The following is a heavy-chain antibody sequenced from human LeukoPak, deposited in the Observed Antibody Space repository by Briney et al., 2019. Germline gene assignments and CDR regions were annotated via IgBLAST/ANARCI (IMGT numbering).Heavy chain of an antibody. CDR1: GGSISSGDYY. J-gene: IGHJ3*02. CDR3: ARPRAGGAFDI. Sequence: SQTLSLTCTVSGGSISSGDYYWSWIRQPPGKGLEWIGYIYYSGSTYYNPSLKSRVTISVDTSKNQSSLKLSSVTAADPPVYYCARPRAGGAFDISGPGTMVTVSS. CDR2: IYYSGST. D-gene: IGHD2-15*01. V-gene: IGHV4-30-4*01.